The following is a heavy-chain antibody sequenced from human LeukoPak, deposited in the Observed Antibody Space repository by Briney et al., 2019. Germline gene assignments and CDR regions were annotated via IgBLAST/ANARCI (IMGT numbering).Heavy chain of an antibody. V-gene: IGHV3-23*01. CDR3: ATGRVRRKPLI. CDR2: ISGSGGST. Sequence: GGSLRLSCAASGFTFSSYTMSWVRQAPAKGLEWVSAISGSGGSTYYADSVKGRFTISRDNSKNKLYLQMNSLRADAKAVYYCATGRVRRKPLIWGQGTMVTVS. D-gene: IGHD3-10*01. CDR1: GFTFSSYT. J-gene: IGHJ3*02.